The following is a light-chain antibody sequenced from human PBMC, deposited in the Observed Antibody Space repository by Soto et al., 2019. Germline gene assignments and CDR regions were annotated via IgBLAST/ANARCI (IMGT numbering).Light chain of an antibody. CDR2: DTS. CDR1: QSVSSS. J-gene: IGKJ2*01. V-gene: IGKV3-15*01. Sequence: EIVVTQSPATLSVSPGERVTLSCRASQSVSSSLAWYQQRPGQAPRLLIYDTSTRAAGIAARFSGSGSGTEFTLTISSLQSEDSATYYCQQYNSYPYTFGQGTKLEIK. CDR3: QQYNSYPYT.